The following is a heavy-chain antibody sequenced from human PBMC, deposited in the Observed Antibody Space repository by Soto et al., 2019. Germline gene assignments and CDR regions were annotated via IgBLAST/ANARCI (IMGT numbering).Heavy chain of an antibody. CDR2: ISGSGGST. V-gene: IGHV3-23*01. CDR3: AKDGRGSNPRAFDI. Sequence: PGGSLRLSCAAFGFTLSHYALVWVLRAPGKGLEWVSSISGSGGSTDYADSVKGRFAISRDNSKNKLFLQMSRLRADDTADYYCAKDGRGSNPRAFDIWGQGTMVTVSS. J-gene: IGHJ3*02. D-gene: IGHD2-15*01. CDR1: GFTLSHYA.